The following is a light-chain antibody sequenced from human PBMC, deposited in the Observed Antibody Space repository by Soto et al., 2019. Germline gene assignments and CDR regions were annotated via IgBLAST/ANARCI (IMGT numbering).Light chain of an antibody. CDR1: SSDVGGYNY. Sequence: QSALTQPAFVSGSPGQSITISCTGTSSDVGGYNYVSWYQQHPGKAPKLIIYDVSNRPSGVSNRFSGSKSGNTASLTISGLQAEDEADYHCSSYTSSSTHAVFGGGTQLTVL. J-gene: IGLJ7*01. CDR3: SSYTSSSTHAV. V-gene: IGLV2-14*01. CDR2: DVS.